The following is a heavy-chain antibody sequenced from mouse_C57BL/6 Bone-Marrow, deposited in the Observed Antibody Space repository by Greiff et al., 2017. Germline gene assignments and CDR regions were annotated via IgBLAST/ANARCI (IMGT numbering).Heavy chain of an antibody. CDR2: IDPENGDT. V-gene: IGHV14-4*01. J-gene: IGHJ2*01. CDR1: GFNIKDDY. Sequence: EVKLQESGAELVRPGASVKLSCTASGFNIKDDYMHWVKQRPEQGLEWIGWIDPENGDTEYASKFQGKATITADTSSNTAYLQLSSLTSEDTAVYYCTTGNFDYWGQGTTLTVSS. CDR3: TTGNFDY.